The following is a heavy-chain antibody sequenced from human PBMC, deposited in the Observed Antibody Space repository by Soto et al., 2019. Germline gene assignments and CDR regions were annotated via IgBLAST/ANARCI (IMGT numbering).Heavy chain of an antibody. J-gene: IGHJ5*02. CDR3: ARVPSP. CDR1: GGSISSGGYS. CDR2: IFHGGGS. Sequence: QLQLQESGSGLVKPSQTLSLTCAVSGGSISSGGYSWGWIRQPPGKGLEWIGYIFHGGGSYSNSSLKSRVTISVDRSKNQFSLKLSSVTAADTAVYYCARVPSPWGQGTLVTVSS. V-gene: IGHV4-30-2*01.